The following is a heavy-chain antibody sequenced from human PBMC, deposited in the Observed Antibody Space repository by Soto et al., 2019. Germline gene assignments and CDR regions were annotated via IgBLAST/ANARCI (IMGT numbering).Heavy chain of an antibody. D-gene: IGHD3-10*01. Sequence: EVQLLESGGGLVQPGGSLRLSCAASGFTFSTYAMSWVRQAPGKGLEWVSTIDNSSGITYYADSVKGRFTISRDNAKKTLYLQMMSRRAADTAAEYCSKGEYDYGFLFDCWGQGTLVTVSS. J-gene: IGHJ5*01. CDR2: IDNSSGIT. CDR3: SKGEYDYGFLFDC. V-gene: IGHV3-23*05. CDR1: GFTFSTYA.